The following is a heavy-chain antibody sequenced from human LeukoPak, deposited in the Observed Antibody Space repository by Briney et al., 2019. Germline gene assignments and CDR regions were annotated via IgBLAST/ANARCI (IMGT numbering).Heavy chain of an antibody. CDR2: IIPIFGTA. J-gene: IGHJ4*02. V-gene: IGHV1-69*13. D-gene: IGHD2-21*02. CDR3: AKLDNCGGDCLFDY. Sequence: SVKVSCKASGGTFSSYAISWVRQAPGQGLEWMGGIIPIFGTANYAQKFQGRVTITADESTSTAYMELSSLRSEGTAVYYCAKLDNCGGDCLFDYWGQGTLVTVSS. CDR1: GGTFSSYA.